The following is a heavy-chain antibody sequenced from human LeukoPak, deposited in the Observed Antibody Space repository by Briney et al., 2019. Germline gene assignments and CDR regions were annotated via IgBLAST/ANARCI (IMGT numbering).Heavy chain of an antibody. J-gene: IGHJ6*03. Sequence: ASVKVSCKASGYTFNSYGISWVRQAPGQGLEWMGWISGYNGNTNYAQKLQGRVTMTTDTSTSTAYMELSRLKSDDTAVYYCARHKELGDMDVWGKGTTVTISS. D-gene: IGHD1-26*01. CDR2: ISGYNGNT. CDR1: GYTFNSYG. CDR3: ARHKELGDMDV. V-gene: IGHV1-18*01.